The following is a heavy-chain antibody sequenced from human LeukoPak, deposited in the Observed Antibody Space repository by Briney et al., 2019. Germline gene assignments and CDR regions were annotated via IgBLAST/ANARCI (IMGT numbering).Heavy chain of an antibody. CDR2: VSGSGDNT. J-gene: IGHJ4*02. V-gene: IGHV3-23*01. CDR1: GFTFSSYA. D-gene: IGHD6-19*01. Sequence: PGGSLRLSCAASGFTFSSYAMSWVRQAPGKGLEWVSTVSGSGDNTYYADSVKGRFTISRDNSKNTLFLQMNSLRADDTAVYYCAIAKGPVDIVVAATGVFGYWGQGTLVTVSS. CDR3: AIAKGPVDIVVAATGVFGY.